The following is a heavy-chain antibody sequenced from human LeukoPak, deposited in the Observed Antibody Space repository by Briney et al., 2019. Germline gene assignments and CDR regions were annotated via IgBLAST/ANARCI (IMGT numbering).Heavy chain of an antibody. CDR2: ISSSGSAI. Sequence: PGGSLRLSCAASGFTFSSYEMNWVRQAPGKGLEWVSYISSSGSAIYYADSVRGRFTISRDNAKNSLYLQMNSLRAEDTAVYYCARDMTTVGYWGQGTLVTVSS. D-gene: IGHD4-17*01. J-gene: IGHJ4*02. V-gene: IGHV3-48*03. CDR3: ARDMTTVGY. CDR1: GFTFSSYE.